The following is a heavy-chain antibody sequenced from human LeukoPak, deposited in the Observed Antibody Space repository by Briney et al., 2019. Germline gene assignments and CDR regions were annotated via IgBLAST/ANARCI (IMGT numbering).Heavy chain of an antibody. CDR2: ISGSGGST. V-gene: IGHV3-23*01. D-gene: IGHD3-22*01. Sequence: GGSLRLSCAASGFTFSSYAISWVRQAPGKGLEWVSAISGSGGSTYYADSVKGRFTISRDNSKNTLYLQMNSLRAEDTAVYYCAKMGSGYYYYYYGMDVWGQGTTVTVSS. J-gene: IGHJ6*02. CDR1: GFTFSSYA. CDR3: AKMGSGYYYYYYGMDV.